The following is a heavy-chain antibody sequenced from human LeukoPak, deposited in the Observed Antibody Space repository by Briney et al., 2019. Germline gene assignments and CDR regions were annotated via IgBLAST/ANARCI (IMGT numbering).Heavy chain of an antibody. J-gene: IGHJ3*02. CDR3: ARAFYDSSGYYFAFDI. Sequence: PSETLSLTCTVSGGSISSYYWSWIRQPPGKGLEWIGYIYYSGSTNYNPSLKSRVTLSVDTSKNQFSLKLSSVTAADTAVYYCARAFYDSSGYYFAFDIWGQGTMVTVSS. V-gene: IGHV4-59*01. CDR2: IYYSGST. CDR1: GGSISSYY. D-gene: IGHD3-22*01.